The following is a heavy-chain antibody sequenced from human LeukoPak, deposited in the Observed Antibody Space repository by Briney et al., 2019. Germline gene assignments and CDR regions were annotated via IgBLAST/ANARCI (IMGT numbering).Heavy chain of an antibody. J-gene: IGHJ3*02. CDR2: ISGSGGST. CDR1: GFTFSSYA. CDR3: AKAPRYCSGGSCYPNPI. Sequence: PGGSLRLSCAASGFTFSSYAMSWVRQAPGKGLEWVSAISGSGGSTYYADSVKGRFTISRDNSKNTLYLQMNSLRAEDTAVYYCAKAPRYCSGGSCYPNPIWGQGTMVTVSS. V-gene: IGHV3-23*01. D-gene: IGHD2-15*01.